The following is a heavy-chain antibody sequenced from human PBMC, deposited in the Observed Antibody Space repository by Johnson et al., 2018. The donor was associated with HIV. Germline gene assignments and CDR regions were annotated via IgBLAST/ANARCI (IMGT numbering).Heavy chain of an antibody. V-gene: IGHV3-9*01. Sequence: VQLVESGGGLVQPGGSLRLSCAASGFTFGDYSMQWVRQAPGKGLEWVSGISWNSGRIGYADSVKGRFTISRDNSKNTLYLQMNSLRAEDTAVYYCTTGTGYYYGSGSYSHAFDIWGQGTMVTVSS. D-gene: IGHD3-10*01. CDR1: GFTFGDYS. CDR3: TTGTGYYYGSGSYSHAFDI. CDR2: ISWNSGRI. J-gene: IGHJ3*02.